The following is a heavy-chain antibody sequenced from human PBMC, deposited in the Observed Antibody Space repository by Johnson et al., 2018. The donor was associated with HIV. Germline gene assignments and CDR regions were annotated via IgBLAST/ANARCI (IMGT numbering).Heavy chain of an antibody. CDR1: GFVFSDSH. J-gene: IGHJ3*02. V-gene: IGHV3-11*04. CDR3: ARGGTYNWSPDRIGNAFDI. Sequence: QVQLVESGGDLVKPGGSLRVSCLASGFVFSDSHMSWIRQAPGKGLEWISYISSGGSSIYYADSVRGRFTISRDNAKKSLFLQLSRLRAGDTGVYYCARGGTYNWSPDRIGNAFDIWGHGTTVTVSS. CDR2: ISSGGSSI. D-gene: IGHD1-20*01.